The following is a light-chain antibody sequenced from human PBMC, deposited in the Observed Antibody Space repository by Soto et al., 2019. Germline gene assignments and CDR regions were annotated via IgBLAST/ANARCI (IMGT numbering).Light chain of an antibody. CDR2: HAS. J-gene: IGKJ1*01. CDR1: QSVSSW. CDR3: QQYNSYS. Sequence: MQMPQTASTLSASVGDIVTITSQSSQSVSSWLSWYELKQGTAPKLLIYHASTLESGVPSRFSGSASGTESPLTISSLQPDDFATDYCQQYNSYSFGQGTKVDIK. V-gene: IGKV1-5*01.